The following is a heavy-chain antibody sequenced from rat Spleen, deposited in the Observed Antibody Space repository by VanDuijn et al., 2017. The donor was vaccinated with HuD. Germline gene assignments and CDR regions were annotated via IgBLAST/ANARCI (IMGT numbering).Heavy chain of an antibody. J-gene: IGHJ2*01. V-gene: IGHV5S13*01. Sequence: EVQLVESGGGLVQPGRSLKLSCVASGFTFRRFAMAWVRQGPKKGLEWVASITNAAGKVYYPDSVKGRFTISRDNAKTTLYLQMDSLRSDDTATYYCARGVADYWGQGVMVTVSS. CDR2: ITNAAGKV. CDR3: ARGVADY. CDR1: GFTFRRFA. D-gene: IGHD4-3*01.